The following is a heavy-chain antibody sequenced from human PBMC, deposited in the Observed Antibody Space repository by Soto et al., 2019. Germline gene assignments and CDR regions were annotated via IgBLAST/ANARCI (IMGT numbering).Heavy chain of an antibody. V-gene: IGHV4-61*01. CDR3: ARDGHGMDV. Sequence: SETLSLTCTVSGGSVSSGSYQWTWIRQPPGKGLEWIGYIHVSGSTNDNPSLKGRVTMSIDTSKNQFSLKLSSVTAADTAMYYCARDGHGMDVWGQGTKVTVSS. CDR1: GGSVSSGSYQ. J-gene: IGHJ6*02. CDR2: IHVSGST.